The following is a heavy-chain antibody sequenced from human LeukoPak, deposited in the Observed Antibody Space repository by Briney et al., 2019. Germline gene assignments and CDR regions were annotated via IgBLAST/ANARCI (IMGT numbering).Heavy chain of an antibody. CDR3: AIAVAALKYYFDY. V-gene: IGHV1-69*06. Sequence: SVKVSCEASGGTFSSYAISWVRQAPGQGLEWMGGIIPIFGTANYAQKFQGRVTITADKSTSTAYMELSSLRSEDTAVYYCAIAVAALKYYFDYWGQGTLVTVSS. CDR1: GGTFSSYA. J-gene: IGHJ4*02. CDR2: IIPIFGTA. D-gene: IGHD6-19*01.